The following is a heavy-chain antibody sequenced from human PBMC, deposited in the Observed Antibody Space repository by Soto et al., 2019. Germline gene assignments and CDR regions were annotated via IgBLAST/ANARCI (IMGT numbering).Heavy chain of an antibody. J-gene: IGHJ2*01. D-gene: IGHD2-2*01. CDR1: GFIFSENY. V-gene: IGHV3-11*01. Sequence: QVQLVESGGGLVKPGGSLRLSCAASGFIFSENYMNWIRQAPGKGLEWVSYIGSSGSTIYYSDSVKGRFTISRDNAKNSLYLQMNSLRAEDTAVYYCARELVPAAIRFWYFDLWGRGTLVTVSS. CDR2: IGSSGSTI. CDR3: ARELVPAAIRFWYFDL.